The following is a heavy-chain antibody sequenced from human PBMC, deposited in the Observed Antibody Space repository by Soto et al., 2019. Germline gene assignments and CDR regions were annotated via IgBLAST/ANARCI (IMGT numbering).Heavy chain of an antibody. V-gene: IGHV1-8*01. D-gene: IGHD3-22*01. J-gene: IGHJ3*02. CDR1: GYTFTSYD. Sequence: QVQLVQSGAEVKKPGASVKVSCKASGYTFTSYDINWVRQATGQGLEWMGWMNPKSGNTGYAQKFQGRVPMTRNTALRAAYLELSSLRSDDTAVYYCASHYYDSVSRGSPFDIWGQGTMVTVSS. CDR2: MNPKSGNT. CDR3: ASHYYDSVSRGSPFDI.